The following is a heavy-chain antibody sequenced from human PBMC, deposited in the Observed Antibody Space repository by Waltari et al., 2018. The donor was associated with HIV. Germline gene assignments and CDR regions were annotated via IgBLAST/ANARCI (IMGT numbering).Heavy chain of an antibody. V-gene: IGHV4-31*01. CDR3: ARGPPRYYFDY. Sequence: QVQLQESGPELVRPSQSLSLICTVSGGFISSGGYYWSWIRQHPGKGLEWIGYIYDSGTTYYNPSLKSLVTISVDTSKNQFSLRLSSVTAADTAVYFCARGPPRYYFDYWGQGTLVTVSS. CDR1: GGFISSGGYY. CDR2: IYDSGTT. J-gene: IGHJ4*02.